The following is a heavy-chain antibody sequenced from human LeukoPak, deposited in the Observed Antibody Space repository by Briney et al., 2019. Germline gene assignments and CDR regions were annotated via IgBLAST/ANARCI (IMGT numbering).Heavy chain of an antibody. J-gene: IGHJ4*02. D-gene: IGHD1-14*01. CDR2: INHSGST. CDR3: ARGPPLPRLRRKGYFDY. Sequence: TPSETLSLTCAVYGGSFSGYYWSWIRQPPGKGLEWIGEINHSGSTNYNPSLKSRVTISVDTSKNQFSLKLSSVTAADTAVYYCARGPPLPRLRRKGYFDYWGQGTLVTVSS. CDR1: GGSFSGYY. V-gene: IGHV4-34*01.